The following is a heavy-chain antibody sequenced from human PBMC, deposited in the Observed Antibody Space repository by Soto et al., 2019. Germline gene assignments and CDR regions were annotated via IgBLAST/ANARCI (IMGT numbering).Heavy chain of an antibody. Sequence: PSETLSLTCTVSGGSISSCFWSWIRQSPGEGLEWIGYIFYSGTTNYSPSLKSRVTMSLGTAKNQFSLNLTSVTAADTAVYYCARGRGGTYDAFDIWGQGTMVTASS. J-gene: IGHJ3*02. CDR3: ARGRGGTYDAFDI. CDR1: GGSISSCF. V-gene: IGHV4-59*01. D-gene: IGHD1-26*01. CDR2: IFYSGTT.